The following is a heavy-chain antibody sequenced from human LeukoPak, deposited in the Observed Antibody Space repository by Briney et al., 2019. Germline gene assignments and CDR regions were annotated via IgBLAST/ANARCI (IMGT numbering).Heavy chain of an antibody. J-gene: IGHJ6*03. V-gene: IGHV4-34*01. CDR1: GGSFRGYY. Sequence: SETLSLTCAVYGGSFRGYYWSWIRQPPGKGLEWIGEINHSGSTNYNPSLKSRVTISVDTSKNQFSLKLSSVTAADTAVYYCAREKFSFYYYYYMDVWGKGTTITVSS. CDR2: INHSGST. CDR3: AREKFSFYYYYYMDV.